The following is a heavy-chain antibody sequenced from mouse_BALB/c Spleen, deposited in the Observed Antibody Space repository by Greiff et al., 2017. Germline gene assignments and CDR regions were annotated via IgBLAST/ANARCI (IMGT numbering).Heavy chain of an antibody. Sequence: EVKLLESGGGLVQPGGPLKLSCAASGFAFSRYWMSWVRQAPGKGLEWIGEINPDSSTINYTPSLKDKFIISRDNAKNTLYLQMSKVRSEDTALYYCARRRGSYGLDYWGQGTTLTVSS. J-gene: IGHJ2*01. V-gene: IGHV4-1*02. CDR2: INPDSSTI. D-gene: IGHD1-1*02. CDR1: GFAFSRYW. CDR3: ARRRGSYGLDY.